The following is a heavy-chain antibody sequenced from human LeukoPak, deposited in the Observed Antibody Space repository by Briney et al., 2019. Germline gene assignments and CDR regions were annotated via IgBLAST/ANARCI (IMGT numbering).Heavy chain of an antibody. J-gene: IGHJ1*01. V-gene: IGHV1-46*01. CDR2: VNPSGGST. Sequence: ASVKVSCKASGYTFTSYYMHWVRQAPGQGLEWMGIVNPSGGSTSYAQKFQGRVTMTRDTSNSTAYMELSRLRSDDTAVYYCARPTYDSSDYEYFQRWGQGTLVTVSS. CDR3: ARPTYDSSDYEYFQR. CDR1: GYTFTSYY. D-gene: IGHD3-22*01.